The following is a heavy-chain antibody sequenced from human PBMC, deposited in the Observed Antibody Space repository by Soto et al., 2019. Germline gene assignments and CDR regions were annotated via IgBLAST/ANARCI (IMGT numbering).Heavy chain of an antibody. CDR3: ARDYARAFDI. D-gene: IGHD4-17*01. CDR2: IWYDGSHI. Sequence: QLVQSGGGVVQPGRSLRLSCVASGFTFSTYNMHWVRQTPGKGLEWVAVIWYDGSHISYGDSLKGRFTISRDNSKNTLYLQMNGLRAEDTAVYYCARDYARAFDIWGQGTMVTVSS. V-gene: IGHV3-33*01. CDR1: GFTFSTYN. J-gene: IGHJ3*02.